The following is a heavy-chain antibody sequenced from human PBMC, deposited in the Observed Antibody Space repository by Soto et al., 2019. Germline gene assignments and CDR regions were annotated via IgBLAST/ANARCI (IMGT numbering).Heavy chain of an antibody. V-gene: IGHV3-21*01. CDR3: ARNNLAFQGAFDL. CDR1: GFVFSDFQ. Sequence: GGSLRLSCAASGFVFSDFQFNWVRQAPGGGLEWLSSITGTSAFTEYAESIEGRFTISRDNPNKLLFLHMDNLRPEDTAVYYCARNNLAFQGAFDLWGQGTLVTVSS. CDR2: ITGTSAFT. J-gene: IGHJ4*02. D-gene: IGHD3-16*01.